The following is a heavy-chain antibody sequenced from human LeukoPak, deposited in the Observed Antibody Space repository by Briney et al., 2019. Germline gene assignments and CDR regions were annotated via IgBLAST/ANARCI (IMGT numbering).Heavy chain of an antibody. V-gene: IGHV4-38-2*02. Sequence: TSETLSLTCTVSGYSISSGYYWGWIRHPPGKGLEWMGNIYHNGTTYSDPSLKSRVTISVDTSNNQFSLDLRSVTAADTAVYFCVRVEGTVGWSENFQHWGQGTLVTVSS. CDR3: VRVEGTVGWSENFQH. CDR2: IYHNGTT. J-gene: IGHJ1*01. D-gene: IGHD6-19*01. CDR1: GYSISSGYY.